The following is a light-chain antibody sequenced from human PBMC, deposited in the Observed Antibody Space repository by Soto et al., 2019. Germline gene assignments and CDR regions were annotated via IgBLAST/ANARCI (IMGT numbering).Light chain of an antibody. CDR2: EGS. CDR3: CSYAGSSTYV. J-gene: IGLJ1*01. Sequence: QSVLTQPASVSGSTGQSITISCTGTSSDVGRYNLVSWYQQHPGKAPKLMIYEGSKRPSGVSNRFSGSKSGNTASLTISGLQDEDEADYYCCSYAGSSTYVFGTGTKLTVL. CDR1: SSDVGRYNL. V-gene: IGLV2-23*01.